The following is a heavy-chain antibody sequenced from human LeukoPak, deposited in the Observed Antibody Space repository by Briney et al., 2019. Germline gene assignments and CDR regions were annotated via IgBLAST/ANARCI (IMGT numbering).Heavy chain of an antibody. Sequence: PGGSLRLSCAASGFTFSNAWMSWVRQAPGKGLEWVGRIESKTGGGTTDYAAPVEGRFTISRDDSKNTLYLQMNSLKTEDTAVYYCTTTEGTGTTGLFDYWGQGTLVTVSS. J-gene: IGHJ4*02. CDR2: IESKTGGGTT. CDR1: GFTFSNAW. V-gene: IGHV3-15*04. D-gene: IGHD1-1*01. CDR3: TTTEGTGTTGLFDY.